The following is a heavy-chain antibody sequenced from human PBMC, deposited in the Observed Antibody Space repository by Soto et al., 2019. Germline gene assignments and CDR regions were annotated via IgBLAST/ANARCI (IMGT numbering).Heavy chain of an antibody. J-gene: IGHJ4*02. CDR3: ARGRHYYDSSGYLPPFDY. CDR2: INHSGST. D-gene: IGHD3-22*01. Sequence: SETLSLTCAVYGGSFSGYYWSWIRQPPGKGLEWIGEINHSGSTNYNPSLKSRVTISVDTSKNQFSLKLSSVTAADTAVYYCARGRHYYDSSGYLPPFDYWGQGTLVTVS. CDR1: GGSFSGYY. V-gene: IGHV4-34*01.